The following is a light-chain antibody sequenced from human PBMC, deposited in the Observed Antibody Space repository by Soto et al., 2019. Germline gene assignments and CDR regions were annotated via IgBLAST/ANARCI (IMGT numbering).Light chain of an antibody. CDR2: WAS. Sequence: DIVMTQSPDSLAVSLGERATINCKSSQSVLYSSNNKNYLAWYQQKPGQPPKLLIYWASTRESGVPDRFSGSWSGTDFPLCFSSRHAEDAAVYYWQQYYSPLRFTFGPRTKVDIK. J-gene: IGKJ3*01. CDR1: QSVLYSSNNKNY. CDR3: QQYYSPLRFT. V-gene: IGKV4-1*01.